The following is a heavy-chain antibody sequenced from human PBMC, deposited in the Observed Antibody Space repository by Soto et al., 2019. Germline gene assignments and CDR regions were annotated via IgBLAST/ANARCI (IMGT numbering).Heavy chain of an antibody. D-gene: IGHD3-22*01. CDR1: GGSISSYY. J-gene: IGHJ4*02. CDR2: IYYSGST. Sequence: SETLSLTCTVSGGSISSYYWSWIRQPPGKGLEWIGYIYYSGSTNYNPSLKSRVTISVDTSKNQFSLKLSSVTAADTAVYYCARSIYYDSSGYYLYYFDYWGQGTLVTVSS. V-gene: IGHV4-59*01. CDR3: ARSIYYDSSGYYLYYFDY.